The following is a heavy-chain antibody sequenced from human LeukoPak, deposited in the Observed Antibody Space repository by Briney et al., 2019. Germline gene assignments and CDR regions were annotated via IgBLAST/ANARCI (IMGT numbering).Heavy chain of an antibody. CDR2: IYPGDSDT. CDR1: GYSFTSYW. V-gene: IGHV5-51*01. D-gene: IGHD3-22*01. CDR3: AGTYYYDSSGYLGRDYYYYMDV. J-gene: IGHJ6*03. Sequence: GESLKISCKGSGYSFTSYWIGWVRQMPGKGLEWMGIIYPGDSDTRYSPSFQGQVTISADKSISAAYLQWSSLKASDTAMYYCAGTYYYDSSGYLGRDYYYYMDVWGKGTTVTVSS.